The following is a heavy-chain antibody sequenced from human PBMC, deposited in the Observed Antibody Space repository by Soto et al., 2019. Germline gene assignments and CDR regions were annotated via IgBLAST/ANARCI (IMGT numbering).Heavy chain of an antibody. CDR3: ARIQGYSYGFHYDYYTDV. Sequence: SGPTLVNPTHTLTLTCPFSGFPLSTSGMCVSWIRQPPGKALEWLARIDWDDDKYYSTSLKTRLTISKDNSKNQVVLTMTNMDPVDTATYYCARIQGYSYGFHYDYYTDVWGKGTTVTVSS. J-gene: IGHJ6*03. D-gene: IGHD5-18*01. CDR2: IDWDDDK. CDR1: GFPLSTSGMC. V-gene: IGHV2-70*11.